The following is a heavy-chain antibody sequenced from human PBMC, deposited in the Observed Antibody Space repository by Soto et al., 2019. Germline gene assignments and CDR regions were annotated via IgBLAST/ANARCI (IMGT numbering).Heavy chain of an antibody. D-gene: IGHD6-13*01. CDR1: GYTFVGYG. CDR2: ISAYNGNT. Sequence: GPPVKVSCKASGYTFVGYGISWVRQAPGQGLEWMGWISAYNGNTKYAQKVQGRVTVTTDTSTSTAYMELRSLRSDDTAVYYCARGWDSSSWETYFDYWGQGTLVTVSS. CDR3: ARGWDSSSWETYFDY. V-gene: IGHV1-18*01. J-gene: IGHJ4*02.